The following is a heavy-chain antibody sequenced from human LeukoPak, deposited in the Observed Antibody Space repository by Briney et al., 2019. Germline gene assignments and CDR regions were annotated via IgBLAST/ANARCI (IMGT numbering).Heavy chain of an antibody. CDR1: GATFNNYV. Sequence: ASVKVSCKASGATFNNYVITWVRQAPGQGLGWMAMIIPSLDIVNYAQTFQDRLTITADKSTSTAYMELRSLRSEDTAVYYCARGFGGSSGSSDYYGMDVWGQGTTVTVSS. CDR2: IIPSLDIV. D-gene: IGHD6-19*01. J-gene: IGHJ6*02. CDR3: ARGFGGSSGSSDYYGMDV. V-gene: IGHV1-69*04.